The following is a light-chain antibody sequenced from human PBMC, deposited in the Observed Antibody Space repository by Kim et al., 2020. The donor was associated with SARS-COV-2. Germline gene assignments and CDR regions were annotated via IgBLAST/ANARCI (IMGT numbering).Light chain of an antibody. V-gene: IGLV1-40*01. J-gene: IGLJ2*01. CDR2: GNT. CDR1: SSNIGADFD. CDR3: QSYDSSLSDSV. Sequence: QSVLTQPPSVSGAPGQRVTISCTGSSSNIGADFDVHWYQQLPGTAPKLLIYGNTNRPSGVPDRFSVSKSGTSASLAITGLQAEDEADYYCQSYDSSLSDSVFGGGTKLTVL.